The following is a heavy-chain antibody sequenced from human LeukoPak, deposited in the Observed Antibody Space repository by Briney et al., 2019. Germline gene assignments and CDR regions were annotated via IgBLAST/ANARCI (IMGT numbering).Heavy chain of an antibody. J-gene: IGHJ5*02. CDR1: GYTLTELS. D-gene: IGHD1-20*01. Sequence: ASVKVSCKVSGYTLTELSMHWVRQAPGKGLEWMGGFDPEDGETIYAQKFQGRVTMTEDTSTDTAYMELNSLRAEDTAVYYCAKGAITGSWSKNWFDPWGQGTLVTVSS. CDR3: AKGAITGSWSKNWFDP. V-gene: IGHV1-24*01. CDR2: FDPEDGET.